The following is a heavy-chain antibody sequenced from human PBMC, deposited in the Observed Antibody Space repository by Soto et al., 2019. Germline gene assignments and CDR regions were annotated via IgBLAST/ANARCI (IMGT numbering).Heavy chain of an antibody. CDR2: IYDSWST. Sequence: PSQPHSLTRSVSGDKSSSRSDYCGRKRNPPEKGLEWIGSIYDSWSTYYNPSRKIRVTISVDTSKIHFSLKLISVTAADTAVYYCARQSYDTIDYFDYLGQGTLVTV. D-gene: IGHD3-22*01. CDR3: ARQSYDTIDYFDY. CDR1: GDKSSSRSDY. V-gene: IGHV4-39*01. J-gene: IGHJ4*02.